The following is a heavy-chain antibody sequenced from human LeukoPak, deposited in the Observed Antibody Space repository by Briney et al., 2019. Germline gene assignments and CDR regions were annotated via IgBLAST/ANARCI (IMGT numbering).Heavy chain of an antibody. J-gene: IGHJ4*02. V-gene: IGHV4-4*09. Sequence: SHTLSLTCTVSVGSLSSYYWSCIRQPPGTGLEAIGYIYTCGSTNDNPFLKRRVPISVDTAKNQFSIKLSSVTAADTAVYYCARHGPYYYDSSVYYYPDTHFDYWGQGTLVTVSS. CDR2: IYTCGST. D-gene: IGHD3-22*01. CDR3: ARHGPYYYDSSVYYYPDTHFDY. CDR1: VGSLSSYY.